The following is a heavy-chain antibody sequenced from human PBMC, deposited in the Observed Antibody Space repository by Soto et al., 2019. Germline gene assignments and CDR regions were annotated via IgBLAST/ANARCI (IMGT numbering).Heavy chain of an antibody. Sequence: SETLSLTCTVSGGSISGYYWSWIRQPPGKGLEWIGYMYNTGSTVYNPSFKSRVTISVDTSKNQFSLKLSSVTAADTAVYYCARHRDSYGSGDFDYWGQGTRVTVSS. CDR2: MYNTGST. CDR3: ARHRDSYGSGDFDY. J-gene: IGHJ4*02. V-gene: IGHV4-59*08. D-gene: IGHD5-18*01. CDR1: GGSISGYY.